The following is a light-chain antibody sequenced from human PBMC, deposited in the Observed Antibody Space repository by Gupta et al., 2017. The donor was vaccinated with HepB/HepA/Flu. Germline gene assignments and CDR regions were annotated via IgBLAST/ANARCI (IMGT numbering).Light chain of an antibody. CDR3: QQYGSSPLT. J-gene: IGKJ1*01. CDR1: QSVTSNY. CDR2: GAS. Sequence: EIVLTQSPGTFSLSPGERATLSCRASQSVTSNYLAWYHQKPGQATRLLIYGASSRATGIPDRFSGSGSGTDFTLTISRLEPEDCAVYYCQQYGSSPLTFGQGTKVEIK. V-gene: IGKV3-20*01.